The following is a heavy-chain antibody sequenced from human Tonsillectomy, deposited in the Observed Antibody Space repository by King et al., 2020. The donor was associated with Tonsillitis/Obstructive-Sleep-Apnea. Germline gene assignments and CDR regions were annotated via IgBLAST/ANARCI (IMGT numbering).Heavy chain of an antibody. CDR3: ASGAAAGSYRGIQH. Sequence: QLVQSGAEVKKPGSSVKVSCKASGGTSSSYVISWVRQAPGQGLEWMGGIIPILGITNNAKKFQGRVTITADKSTSTAYMELSSLKSEDTAVYYCASGAAAGSYRGIQHWGQGTLVTVS. CDR1: GGTSSSYV. D-gene: IGHD1-26*01. J-gene: IGHJ1*01. V-gene: IGHV1-69*10. CDR2: IIPILGIT.